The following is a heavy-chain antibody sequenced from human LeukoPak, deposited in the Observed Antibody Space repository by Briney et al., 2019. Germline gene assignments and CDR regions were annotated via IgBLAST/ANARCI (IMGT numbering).Heavy chain of an antibody. J-gene: IGHJ4*02. CDR3: ARPQDGWYLFDY. CDR2: IKTKSEGGPT. CDR1: GITISNAW. D-gene: IGHD6-19*01. Sequence: PGGSLRLSCAASGITISNAWMNWVRQAPGKGLEWVARIKTKSEGGPTDYAAPVQGRFIISRDDSKNTLYLQMNSLKTEDTAVYYCARPQDGWYLFDYWGQGTLVTVSS. V-gene: IGHV3-15*01.